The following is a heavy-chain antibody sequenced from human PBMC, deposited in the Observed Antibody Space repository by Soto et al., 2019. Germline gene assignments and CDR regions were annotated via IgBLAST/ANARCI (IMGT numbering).Heavy chain of an antibody. J-gene: IGHJ4*02. Sequence: LRLSCAASGFSFSSYGIHWVRHAPGKGLEWVAVIWYDGSNKYYADSVKGRFTISRDNSKNTLYLQMNSLRAEDTAVYYCARGTGYSYGHLDYWGQGTLVTVSS. CDR2: IWYDGSNK. V-gene: IGHV3-33*01. CDR1: GFSFSSYG. CDR3: ARGTGYSYGHLDY. D-gene: IGHD5-18*01.